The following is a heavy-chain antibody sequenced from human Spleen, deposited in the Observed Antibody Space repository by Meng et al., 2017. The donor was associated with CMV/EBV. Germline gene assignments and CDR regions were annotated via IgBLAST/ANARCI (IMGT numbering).Heavy chain of an antibody. CDR3: ATVSGYCSSMTCYQFDP. V-gene: IGHV1-2*02. D-gene: IGHD2-2*01. J-gene: IGHJ5*02. CDR2: IDPNSDGP. CDR1: GYTFTGYY. Sequence: ASVKVSCKASGYTFTGYYIHWVRQAPGQGLEWMGWIDPNSDGPNYAQKFQGRVTLTRDTSISTAYMELRRLRSDDTAIYYCATVSGYCSSMTCYQFDPWGQGTLVTVSS.